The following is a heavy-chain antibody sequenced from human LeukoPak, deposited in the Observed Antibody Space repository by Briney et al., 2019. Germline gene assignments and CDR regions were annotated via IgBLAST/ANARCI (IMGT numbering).Heavy chain of an antibody. V-gene: IGHV1-46*01. CDR3: ARRTTRYYFDY. Sequence: ASVKVSCKASGYTFTSYYMHWVRQAPGQGLEWMGIINPSDGSTSYAQKFQGRVTMTRDTSTSTVYMELSSLRSEDTAVYYCARRTTRYYFDYWGQGTLVTVSS. CDR2: INPSDGST. CDR1: GYTFTSYY. J-gene: IGHJ4*02. D-gene: IGHD4-11*01.